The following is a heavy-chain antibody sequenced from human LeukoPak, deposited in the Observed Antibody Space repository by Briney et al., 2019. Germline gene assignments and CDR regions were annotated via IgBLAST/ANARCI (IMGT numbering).Heavy chain of an antibody. CDR3: ARLGVGAAAGTGTSPPAYYYYYGMDI. CDR1: GGSISSSSYY. J-gene: IGHJ6*02. CDR2: IYYSGST. V-gene: IGHV4-39*01. D-gene: IGHD6-13*01. Sequence: SETLSLTCTVSGGSISSSSYYWGWIRQPPGKGLEWIGSIYYSGSTYYNPSLKSRVTISVDTSKNQFSLKLSSVTAADTAVYYCARLGVGAAAGTGTSPPAYYYYYGMDIWGQGTTVTVAS.